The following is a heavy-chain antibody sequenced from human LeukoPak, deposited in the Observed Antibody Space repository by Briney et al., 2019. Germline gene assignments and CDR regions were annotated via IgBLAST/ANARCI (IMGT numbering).Heavy chain of an antibody. CDR1: GYTFTGYY. CDR2: INPNSGGT. Sequence: ASVKVSCKASGYTFTGYYMHWVRQAPGQGLEWMGRINPNSGGTNYAQKFQGRVTMTRDTSISTAYMELSRLRSDDTAVYYCARDRGIAENYYYYGMDVWGQGTTVTVSS. V-gene: IGHV1-2*06. D-gene: IGHD6-13*01. J-gene: IGHJ6*02. CDR3: ARDRGIAENYYYYGMDV.